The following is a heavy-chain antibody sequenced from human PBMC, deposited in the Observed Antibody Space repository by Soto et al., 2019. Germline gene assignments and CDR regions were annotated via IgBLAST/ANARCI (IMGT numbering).Heavy chain of an antibody. CDR3: AKESYYDFWSGYYSPDFDY. CDR2: ISAYNGNT. CDR1: GYTFTTYG. D-gene: IGHD3-3*01. J-gene: IGHJ4*02. Sequence: ASVKVSCKASGYTFTTYGITWVRQAPGQGLEWMGWISAYNGNTNYAQKFQGRVTMTTDTSTSTAYMELRSLRSDDTAVYYCAKESYYDFWSGYYSPDFDYWGQGTLVTVSS. V-gene: IGHV1-18*01.